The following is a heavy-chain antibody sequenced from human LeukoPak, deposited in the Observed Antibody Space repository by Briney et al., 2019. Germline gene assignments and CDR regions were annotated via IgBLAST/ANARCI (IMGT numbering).Heavy chain of an antibody. Sequence: PGGSLRLSCAASGFTFSSYWMHWVRQAPGKGLVWVSRINSDGSSTSYADSVKGRFTISRDNAKNTLYLQMNSLRAEDTAVYYCARDLLTAYDSSGYRYYYYYGMDVWGQGTTVTVSS. J-gene: IGHJ6*02. CDR1: GFTFSSYW. V-gene: IGHV3-74*01. CDR3: ARDLLTAYDSSGYRYYYYYGMDV. CDR2: INSDGSST. D-gene: IGHD3-22*01.